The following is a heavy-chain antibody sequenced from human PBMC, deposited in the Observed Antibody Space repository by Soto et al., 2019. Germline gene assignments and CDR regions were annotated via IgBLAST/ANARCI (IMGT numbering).Heavy chain of an antibody. CDR1: GFTFSSYG. J-gene: IGHJ6*02. CDR2: IWYDGSNK. CDR3: ARGQMKDYYYYGMDF. Sequence: QVQLVESGGGVVQPGRSLRLSCAASGFTFSSYGMHWVRQAPGKGLEWVAVIWYDGSNKYYADSVKGRFTISRDNSKNTLYLQMNSLRAEDTAVYYCARGQMKDYYYYGMDFWGQGTTVTVSS. V-gene: IGHV3-33*01.